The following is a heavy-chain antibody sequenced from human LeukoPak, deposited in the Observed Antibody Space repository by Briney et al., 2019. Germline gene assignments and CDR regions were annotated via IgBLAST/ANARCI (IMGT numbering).Heavy chain of an antibody. J-gene: IGHJ4*02. CDR3: ARRDLAIIGGFDS. V-gene: IGHV4-39*01. CDR2: VYHSGST. CDR1: CDHIKRRDHY. D-gene: IGHD3-16*01. Sequence: SETLSLPCTVSCDHIKRRDHYWAWIREPPGKGLEWVGCVYHSGSTYYNPSLKSRLTISVNTPKNQFSLRLTSVTATDTAFYYCARRDLAIIGGFDSWGQGTLVTVSS.